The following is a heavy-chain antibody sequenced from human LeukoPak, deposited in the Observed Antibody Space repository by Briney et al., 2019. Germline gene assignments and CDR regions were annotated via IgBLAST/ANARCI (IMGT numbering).Heavy chain of an antibody. V-gene: IGHV3-30*03. J-gene: IGHJ3*02. CDR2: ISYDGSNK. D-gene: IGHD5-12*01. CDR3: SRIVATGWGAFDI. Sequence: PGRSLRLSCAASGFTFSSYGMHWVRQAPGKGLEWVAVISYDGSNKYYADSVKGRFTISRDNSKNTLYLQMNSLRAEDTAVYYCSRIVATGWGAFDIWGQGTMVTASS. CDR1: GFTFSSYG.